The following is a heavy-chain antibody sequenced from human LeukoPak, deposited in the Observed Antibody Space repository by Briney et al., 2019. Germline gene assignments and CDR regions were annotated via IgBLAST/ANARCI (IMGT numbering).Heavy chain of an antibody. J-gene: IGHJ5*02. Sequence: SETLSLTCTVSGGSLNNYYWSWIRQPPGKGLEWIGYIYYSGSTNYNPSLKSRVTISVDTPKNQFSLNLSSVTAADTAVYYCARVSGGTWRWFDPWGQGTLVTVSS. CDR2: IYYSGST. CDR1: GGSLNNYY. CDR3: ARVSGGTWRWFDP. D-gene: IGHD2-15*01. V-gene: IGHV4-59*01.